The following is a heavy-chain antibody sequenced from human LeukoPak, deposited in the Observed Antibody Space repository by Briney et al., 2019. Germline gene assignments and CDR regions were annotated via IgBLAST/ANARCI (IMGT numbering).Heavy chain of an antibody. J-gene: IGHJ4*02. CDR2: IYYSGST. V-gene: IGHV4-59*08. Sequence: SETLSLTCTVSGGSISSYYWSWIRQPPGKGLKWIGYIYYSGSTNYNPSLKSRVTISVDTSKNQFSLKLSSVTAADTAVYYCARLGYSYGAIDYWGQGTLVTVSS. CDR3: ARLGYSYGAIDY. D-gene: IGHD5-18*01. CDR1: GGSISSYY.